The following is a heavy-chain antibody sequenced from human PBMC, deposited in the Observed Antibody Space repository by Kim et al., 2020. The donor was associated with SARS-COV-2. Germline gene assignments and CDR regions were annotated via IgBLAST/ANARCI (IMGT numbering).Heavy chain of an antibody. V-gene: IGHV3-7*05. Sequence: GGSLRLSCAASGFTFTTYWMFWVRQVPGKGLEWVATIKQDGSETHYVDSVRGRFTISRDNTKNSVYLQMDSLRDEDTAVYYCAGGGGWVLDSWGQGTLVAVST. D-gene: IGHD6-19*01. CDR2: IKQDGSET. J-gene: IGHJ4*02. CDR3: AGGGGWVLDS. CDR1: GFTFTTYW.